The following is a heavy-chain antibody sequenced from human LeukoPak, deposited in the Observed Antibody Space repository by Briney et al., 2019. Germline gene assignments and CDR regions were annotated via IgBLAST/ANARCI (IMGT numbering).Heavy chain of an antibody. Sequence: GGSLRLSCAASGFTFSSYGMHWVRQAPGKGLEWVAVISYDGSNKYYADSVKGRFTISRDNSKNTLYLQMNSLRAEDTAVYYCAKDRDYVKDYGMDVWGQGTTVTVSS. D-gene: IGHD4-17*01. V-gene: IGHV3-30*18. CDR1: GFTFSSYG. J-gene: IGHJ6*02. CDR2: ISYDGSNK. CDR3: AKDRDYVKDYGMDV.